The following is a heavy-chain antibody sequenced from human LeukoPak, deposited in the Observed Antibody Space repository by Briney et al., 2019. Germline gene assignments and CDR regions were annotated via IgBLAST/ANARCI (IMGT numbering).Heavy chain of an antibody. CDR3: ANAPYSSSSLRVY. CDR1: GYTFTGYY. J-gene: IGHJ4*02. D-gene: IGHD6-6*01. V-gene: IGHV1-2*02. Sequence: ATVKVSCKASGYTFTGYYMHWVRQAPGQGLEWMGWINPNSGGTNYAQKFQGRVTMTRDTSISTAYMELSRLRSDDTAVYYCANAPYSSSSLRVYWGQGTLVTVSS. CDR2: INPNSGGT.